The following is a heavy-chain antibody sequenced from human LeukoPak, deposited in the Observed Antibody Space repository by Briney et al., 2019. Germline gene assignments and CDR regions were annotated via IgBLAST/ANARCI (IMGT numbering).Heavy chain of an antibody. CDR1: GYTFTSYY. Sequence: ASVKVSCKASGYTFTSYYMHWVRQAPGQGLEWMGIINPSGGSTSYAQKFQGRVTMARDTSTSTVYMELSSLRSEDTAVYYCARGGGYLDLGANWFDPWSQGTLVTVSS. J-gene: IGHJ5*02. CDR3: ARGGGYLDLGANWFDP. CDR2: INPSGGST. D-gene: IGHD3-22*01. V-gene: IGHV1-46*01.